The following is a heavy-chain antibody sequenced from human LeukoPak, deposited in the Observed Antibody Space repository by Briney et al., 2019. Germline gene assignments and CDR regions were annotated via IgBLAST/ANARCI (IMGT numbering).Heavy chain of an antibody. Sequence: GGSLRLSCAASGLTFDDYTMYWVRQAPGKGLEWVSFISTSSSYIYYADSVRGRFTISRDNAKNSLYLQMNSLRAEDTAVYYCAKDLLLWFGDLGYYFDYWGQGTLVTVSS. V-gene: IGHV3-21*01. J-gene: IGHJ4*02. CDR2: ISTSSSYI. CDR1: GLTFDDYT. D-gene: IGHD3-10*01. CDR3: AKDLLLWFGDLGYYFDY.